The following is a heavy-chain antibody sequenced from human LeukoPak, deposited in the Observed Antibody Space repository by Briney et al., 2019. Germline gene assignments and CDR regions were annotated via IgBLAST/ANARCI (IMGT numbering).Heavy chain of an antibody. V-gene: IGHV1-8*01. Sequence: ASVKVSCKASGYTFTSYDINWVRQATGQGLEWMGWMNPNSGNTGYAQKFQGRVIMTRNTSISTAYMELSSLRSEDTAVYYCARGSGSSTSLDYWGQGTLVTVSS. CDR3: ARGSGSSTSLDY. D-gene: IGHD2-2*01. CDR2: MNPNSGNT. CDR1: GYTFTSYD. J-gene: IGHJ4*02.